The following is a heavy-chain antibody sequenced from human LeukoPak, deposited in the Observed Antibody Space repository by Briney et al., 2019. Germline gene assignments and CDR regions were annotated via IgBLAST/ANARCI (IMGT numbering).Heavy chain of an antibody. Sequence: PGGSLRLSCAASGFMFSDHYMDWVRQPPGNGLEWVGRIRNRARGHTTEYAASVKGRFTVSRDDSKNSVYLQMNSLKTEDTAVYYCARPYGIEWSIDYFDYWGQGTLVTVSS. V-gene: IGHV3-72*01. D-gene: IGHD2-8*01. CDR3: ARPYGIEWSIDYFDY. CDR1: GFMFSDHY. CDR2: IRNRARGHTT. J-gene: IGHJ4*02.